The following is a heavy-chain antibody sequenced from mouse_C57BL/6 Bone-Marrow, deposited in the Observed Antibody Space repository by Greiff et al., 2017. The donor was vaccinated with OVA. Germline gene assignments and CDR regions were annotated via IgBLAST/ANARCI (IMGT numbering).Heavy chain of an antibody. CDR3: ARITTVPY. CDR1: GYTFTRYW. D-gene: IGHD1-1*01. V-gene: IGHV1-50*01. Sequence: VQLQQPGAELVKPGASVKLSCKASGYTFTRYWMQWVKQRPGQGLEWIGEIDPSDSYTNYNQKFKGKATLTVDTSASTAYMQLSSLTSEDSAVYYCARITTVPYWGQGTTLTVSS. CDR2: IDPSDSYT. J-gene: IGHJ2*01.